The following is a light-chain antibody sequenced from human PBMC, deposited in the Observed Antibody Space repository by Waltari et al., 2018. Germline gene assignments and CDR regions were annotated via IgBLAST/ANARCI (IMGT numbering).Light chain of an antibody. Sequence: EIVLTQSPGTLSLSPGERATLSCRASQRVSSSYLAWYQQKSGQAPRLLIYGASSRATGIPDRFSDSGSGTDFSLTISRLEPEDFAVYYGQQYGSSPYTFGQGTMLEIK. J-gene: IGKJ2*01. CDR3: QQYGSSPYT. V-gene: IGKV3-20*01. CDR2: GAS. CDR1: QRVSSSY.